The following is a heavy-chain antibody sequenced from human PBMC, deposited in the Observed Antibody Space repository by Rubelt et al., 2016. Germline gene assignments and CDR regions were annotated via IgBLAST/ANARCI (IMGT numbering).Heavy chain of an antibody. CDR3: ASSGYDYRFDY. CDR2: ISAYNGNQ. Sequence: QVQLVQSGAEVKKPGASVKVSCKASGYTFTSFGISWVRQAPGQGPEWMGWISAYNGNQNFEQKVQGRVTMHTDKSTSTAYMELRSLRSDDTAVYYCASSGYDYRFDYWGQGTLVTVSS. J-gene: IGHJ4*02. V-gene: IGHV1-18*01. CDR1: GYTFTSFG. D-gene: IGHD5-12*01.